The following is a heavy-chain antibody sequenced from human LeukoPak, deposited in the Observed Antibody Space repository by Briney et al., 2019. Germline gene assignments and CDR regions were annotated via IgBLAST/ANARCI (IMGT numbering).Heavy chain of an antibody. CDR1: GFTFSSYG. CDR2: ISYDGSNK. D-gene: IGHD1-26*01. Sequence: GGSLRLSCAASGFTFSSYGMHWVRQAPGKGLEWVAVISYDGSNKYYADSVKGRFTISRDNSKNTLYLQMKSLRVEDTAVYYCANLPLIDTGSYHTPGFFACWGQGTLVTVSS. J-gene: IGHJ4*02. V-gene: IGHV3-30*18. CDR3: ANLPLIDTGSYHTPGFFAC.